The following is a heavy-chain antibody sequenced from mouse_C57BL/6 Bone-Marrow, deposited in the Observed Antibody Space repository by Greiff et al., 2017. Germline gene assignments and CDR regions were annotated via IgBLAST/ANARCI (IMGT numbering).Heavy chain of an antibody. V-gene: IGHV10-3*01. CDR1: GFTFNTYA. CDR2: IRSKSSNYAT. Sequence: EVKVVESGGGLVQPKGSLKLSCAASGFTFNTYAMHWVRQAPGKGLEWVARIRSKSSNYATYYADSVKDRFTISRDDSQRMLYLQMNNLKTEDTAMYYCVRDSTVVATTSHWYFDVWGTGTTVTVSS. CDR3: VRDSTVVATTSHWYFDV. J-gene: IGHJ1*03. D-gene: IGHD1-1*01.